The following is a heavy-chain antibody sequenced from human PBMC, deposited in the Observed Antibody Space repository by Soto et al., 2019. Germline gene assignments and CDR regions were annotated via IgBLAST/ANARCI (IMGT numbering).Heavy chain of an antibody. D-gene: IGHD2-2*01. CDR1: GGTFSSYA. V-gene: IGHV1-69*01. CDR2: IIPISDTT. J-gene: IGHJ6*02. Sequence: QVQLVQSGAEVKKPGSSVKVSCKASGGTFSSYAISWVRQAPGQGLEWMGGIIPISDTTSYAQKFQGRVTSTADESTSTAYMELSSLRSEDTAVYYCARSQGSSTSLEIYYYYYYGMDVWVQGTTVTVSS. CDR3: ARSQGSSTSLEIYYYYYYGMDV.